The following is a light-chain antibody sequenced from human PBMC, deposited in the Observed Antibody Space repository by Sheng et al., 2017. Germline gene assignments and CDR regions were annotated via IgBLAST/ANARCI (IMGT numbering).Light chain of an antibody. CDR2: DAS. J-gene: IGKJ5*01. CDR3: QQLNSYPVT. V-gene: IGKV1-13*02. Sequence: AIQLTQSPSSLSASVGDRVTITCRASQGIRSALAWYQQKPGKAPKLLIYDASKLESGVPSRFSGSGSGTEFTLTISSLQPEDFATYYCQQLNSYPVTFGQGTRLDIK. CDR1: QGIRSA.